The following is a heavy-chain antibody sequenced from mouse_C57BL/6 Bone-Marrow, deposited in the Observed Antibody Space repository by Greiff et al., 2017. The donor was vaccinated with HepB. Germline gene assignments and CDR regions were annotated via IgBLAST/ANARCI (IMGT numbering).Heavy chain of an antibody. CDR2: IDPSDSET. Sequence: QVQLKQPGAELVRPGSSVKLSCKASGYTFTSYWMHWVKQRPIQGLEWIGNIDPSDSETHYNQKFKDKATLTVDKSSSTAYMQLSSLTSEDSAVYYCARGGSSGYVMAWFAYWGQGTLVTVSA. CDR3: ARGGSSGYVMAWFAY. CDR1: GYTFTSYW. J-gene: IGHJ3*01. V-gene: IGHV1-52*01. D-gene: IGHD3-2*02.